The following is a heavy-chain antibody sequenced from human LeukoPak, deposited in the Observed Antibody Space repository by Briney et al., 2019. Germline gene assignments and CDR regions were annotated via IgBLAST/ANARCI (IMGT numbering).Heavy chain of an antibody. J-gene: IGHJ4*02. V-gene: IGHV3-30*02. CDR3: AKGDSGRVAHFDY. D-gene: IGHD5-12*01. CDR1: GFTFSSYS. Sequence: GGSLRLSCAASGFTFSSYSMNWVRQAPEKGLEWVAFIRYDGSNKYYADSVKGRFTISRDNSKNTLYLQMNSLRAEDTAVYYCAKGDSGRVAHFDYWGQGTLVTVSS. CDR2: IRYDGSNK.